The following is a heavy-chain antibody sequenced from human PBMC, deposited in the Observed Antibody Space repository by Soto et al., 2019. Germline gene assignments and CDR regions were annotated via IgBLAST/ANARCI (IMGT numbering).Heavy chain of an antibody. D-gene: IGHD3-9*01. J-gene: IGHJ5*02. CDR3: AKDGNPIPYLTGYYRLGWFDP. CDR1: GFTFSSYA. V-gene: IGHV3-23*01. Sequence: EVQLLESGGGLVQPGGSLRLSCAASGFTFSSYAMSWVRQAPGKGLEWASAISGSGGSTYYAYSVKGRFTISRDYSKNTLYLQMNSLRAEDTAVYYCAKDGNPIPYLTGYYRLGWFDPWGQGTLVTVSS. CDR2: ISGSGGST.